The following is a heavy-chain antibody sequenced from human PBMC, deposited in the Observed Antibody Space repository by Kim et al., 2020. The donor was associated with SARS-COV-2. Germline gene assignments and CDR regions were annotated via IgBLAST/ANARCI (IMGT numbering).Heavy chain of an antibody. J-gene: IGHJ4*02. CDR3: AKEATIPGTGEY. V-gene: IGHV3-23*01. D-gene: IGHD3-16*01. CDR2: IGGSGNDR. CDR1: GFAFYSYA. Sequence: GGSLRLSCEVSGFAFYSYAMNWVRQAPGKGLEWVSVIGGSGNDRNYADSVKGRFTISRDNSKNTLFLQMENLRAADTAVYYCAKEATIPGTGEYWGQGTVVTVSS.